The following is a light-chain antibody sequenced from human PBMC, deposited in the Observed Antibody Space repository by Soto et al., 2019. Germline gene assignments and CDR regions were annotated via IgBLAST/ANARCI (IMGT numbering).Light chain of an antibody. CDR2: DAS. CDR3: QQYGRSPLT. V-gene: IGKV3D-20*01. CDR1: QRVSSRY. Sequence: EIVLTHSPATLSLSPGERATLFCGASQRVSSRYLAWYQQKPGLAPRLLIYDASSRATGIPDRFGGSGSGTDFTLTISRLEPEDFAVYYCQQYGRSPLTFGGGTKVEIK. J-gene: IGKJ4*01.